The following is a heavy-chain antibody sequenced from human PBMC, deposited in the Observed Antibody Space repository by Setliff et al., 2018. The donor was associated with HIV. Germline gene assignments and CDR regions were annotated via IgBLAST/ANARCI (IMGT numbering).Heavy chain of an antibody. CDR3: VKDAYSTGKPGIS. Sequence: GGSLRLSCAASGFIFSSYAMSWVRQAPGKGLEWVSAVSNTGRRTFYADSVKGRFTISKDNFENVVYLQMNSLRVDDTAVYYCVKDAYSTGKPGISWGQGTQVTVSS. D-gene: IGHD2-8*02. CDR1: GFIFSSYA. V-gene: IGHV3-23*05. CDR2: VSNTGRRT. J-gene: IGHJ4*02.